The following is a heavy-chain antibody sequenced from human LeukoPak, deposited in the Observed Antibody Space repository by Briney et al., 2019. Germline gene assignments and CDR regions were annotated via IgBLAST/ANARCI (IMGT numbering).Heavy chain of an antibody. Sequence: GGSLRLSCAASGFTFSSYWMSWVRQAPGNGLEWVANIKQDGSEKYYVDSVKGRFTISRDNPKNTVYLQMNSLSTEDTAVYYCAIEISRLGIHAFDVWGQGTMVTVSS. D-gene: IGHD3-9*01. J-gene: IGHJ3*01. CDR3: AIEISRLGIHAFDV. V-gene: IGHV3-7*01. CDR1: GFTFSSYW. CDR2: IKQDGSEK.